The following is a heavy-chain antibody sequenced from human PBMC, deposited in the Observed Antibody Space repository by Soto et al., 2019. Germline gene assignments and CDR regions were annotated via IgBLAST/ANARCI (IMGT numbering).Heavy chain of an antibody. CDR2: IYYSGST. V-gene: IGHV4-39*01. CDR1: GGSISSSSYY. CDR3: AVVPAASSDY. J-gene: IGHJ4*01. D-gene: IGHD2-2*01. Sequence: PSETLSLTCTVSGGSISSSSYYWGWIRQPPGKGLEWIGSIYYSGSTYYNPSLKSRVTISVDTSKNQFSLKLSSVTAADTAVYYCAVVPAASSDYWGQGTLVTVS.